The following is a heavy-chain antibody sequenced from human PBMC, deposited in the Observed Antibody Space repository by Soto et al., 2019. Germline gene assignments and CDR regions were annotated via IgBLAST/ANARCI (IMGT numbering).Heavy chain of an antibody. J-gene: IGHJ4*02. CDR2: IYHSGST. CDR3: ARTRGSFYAWDY. D-gene: IGHD2-2*01. CDR1: GGSISSSNW. Sequence: PSETLSLTCAVSGGSISSSNWWSWVRQPPGKGLEWIGEIYHSGSTNYNPSLKSRVTISVDKSKNQFSLKLNSVTAADTAVYYCARTRGSFYAWDYWGQGTLVTVSS. V-gene: IGHV4-4*02.